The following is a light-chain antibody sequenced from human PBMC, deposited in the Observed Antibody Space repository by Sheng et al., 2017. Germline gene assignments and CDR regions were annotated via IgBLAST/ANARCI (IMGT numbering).Light chain of an antibody. Sequence: DIQLTQSPSFLSASVGDRVSITCRASQSVSTWLAWYQQKPGKAPKLLVYKASTLQSGVPSRFSGSGSGTDFTLTISSLQPDDFATYYCQQYNTQSSTFGQGTKL. CDR1: QSVSTW. CDR2: KAS. CDR3: QQYNTQSST. V-gene: IGKV1-5*03. J-gene: IGKJ2*01.